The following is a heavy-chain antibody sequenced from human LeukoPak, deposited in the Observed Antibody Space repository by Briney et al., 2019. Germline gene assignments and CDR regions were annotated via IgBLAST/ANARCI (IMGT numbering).Heavy chain of an antibody. CDR1: GFSFSSYD. V-gene: IGHV3-30*02. CDR2: ICYDGNNK. J-gene: IGHJ4*02. D-gene: IGHD6-19*01. CDR3: TTITVASHFDY. Sequence: GGSLRLSCAASGFSFSSYDMYWVRPAPGKGLEWVAFICYDGNNKYYADSVKGRFTISRDNSVPTLYLQLNSLRAEDTAVYYCTTITVASHFDYWGPGTLVTVSS.